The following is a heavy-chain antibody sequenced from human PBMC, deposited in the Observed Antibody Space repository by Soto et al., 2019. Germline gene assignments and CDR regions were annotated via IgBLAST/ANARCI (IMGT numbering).Heavy chain of an antibody. V-gene: IGHV3-33*01. J-gene: IGHJ4*02. D-gene: IGHD5-18*01. Sequence: QVQLVESGGGVVQPGRSLRLSCAASGFTFSSYGMHWVRQAPGKGLEWVAVIWYDGSNKYYADSVKGRFTISRDNSKNTLYLQMNSLRAEDTAVYYGARDYTPRGAMVSYWGQGTLVTVSS. CDR2: IWYDGSNK. CDR1: GFTFSSYG. CDR3: ARDYTPRGAMVSY.